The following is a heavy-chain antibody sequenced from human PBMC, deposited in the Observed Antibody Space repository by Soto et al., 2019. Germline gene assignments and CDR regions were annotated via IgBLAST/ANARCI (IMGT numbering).Heavy chain of an antibody. Sequence: SETLSLTCTVSGGSISNYYWSWIRQPPGRGLEWIGHIFYSGSINYNPSLKSRVTISVDTSKNQLSLKLSSVTAADTAVYYCARDRWFDPWGQGTLVTVSS. V-gene: IGHV4-59*01. J-gene: IGHJ5*02. CDR3: ARDRWFDP. CDR1: GGSISNYY. CDR2: IFYSGSI.